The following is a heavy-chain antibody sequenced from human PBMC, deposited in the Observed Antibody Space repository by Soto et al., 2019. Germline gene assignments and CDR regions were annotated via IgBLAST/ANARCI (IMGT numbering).Heavy chain of an antibody. Sequence: PGESLKISCKGSGYSFTRYWISWVRQMPGKGLEWMGRIDPSDSYTNYSPSFQGHVTISADKSISTAYLQWSSLKASDTAMYYCARHRRAHYYYDSSGSRLFDYWGQGTVV. CDR1: GYSFTRYW. CDR3: ARHRRAHYYYDSSGSRLFDY. V-gene: IGHV5-10-1*01. J-gene: IGHJ4*02. D-gene: IGHD3-22*01. CDR2: IDPSDSYT.